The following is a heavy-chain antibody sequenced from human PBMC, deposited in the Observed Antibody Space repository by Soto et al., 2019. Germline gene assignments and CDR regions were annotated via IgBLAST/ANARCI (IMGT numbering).Heavy chain of an antibody. CDR1: GFTFGTYT. V-gene: IGHV3-23*01. Sequence: GGSLRLPCAASGFTFGTYTMNWVRQAPGKGLEWVSTIRETGNTYYADSVRGRFATSRDNSENSLYLQMSSLRAEDTAVYYCAKQQMGVIRALDYWGQGTLVTVSS. CDR2: IRETGNT. CDR3: AKQQMGVIRALDY. J-gene: IGHJ4*02. D-gene: IGHD1-26*01.